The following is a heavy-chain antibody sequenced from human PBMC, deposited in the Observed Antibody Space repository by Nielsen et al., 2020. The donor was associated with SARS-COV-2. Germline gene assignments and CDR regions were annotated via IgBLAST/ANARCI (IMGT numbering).Heavy chain of an antibody. V-gene: IGHV3-7*01. Sequence: GESLKLSCVASGFSFSSYWMSWVRQAPGKGLEWVANIKEDGSEKNYVDSVKGRFTISRDNAKNLLFLQMNSLRAEDTSLYYCASHGTFDHWGQGTLVTVSS. J-gene: IGHJ4*02. CDR2: IKEDGSEK. CDR1: GFSFSSYW. CDR3: ASHGTFDH. D-gene: IGHD1-1*01.